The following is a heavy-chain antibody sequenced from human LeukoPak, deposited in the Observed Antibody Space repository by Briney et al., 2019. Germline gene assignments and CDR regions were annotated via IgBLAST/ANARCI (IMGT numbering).Heavy chain of an antibody. Sequence: GGSLRLSCAASGFTFRSYWMSWVRQAPGKGLGWVANIKYDEIEKYHVDSVKGRFTISRDNAKNSLYLQMNSLRAEDTAVYYCARDTGALVTHFDYWGQGTLVTVSS. D-gene: IGHD5-18*01. J-gene: IGHJ4*02. V-gene: IGHV3-7*03. CDR2: IKYDEIEK. CDR1: GFTFRSYW. CDR3: ARDTGALVTHFDY.